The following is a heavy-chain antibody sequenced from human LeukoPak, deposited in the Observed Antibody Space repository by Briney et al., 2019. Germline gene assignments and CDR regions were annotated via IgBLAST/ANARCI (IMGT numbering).Heavy chain of an antibody. CDR1: GYTFTSYG. CDR3: ARVAGYSSGWYWGYFDY. Sequence: GASVTVSCKASGYTFTSYGISWVRQAPGQGLEWMGWISAYNGNTNYAQKLQGRVTMTTDTSTSTAYMELRSLRSDGTAVYYCARVAGYSSGWYWGYFDYWGQGTLVTVSS. V-gene: IGHV1-18*01. CDR2: ISAYNGNT. D-gene: IGHD6-19*01. J-gene: IGHJ4*02.